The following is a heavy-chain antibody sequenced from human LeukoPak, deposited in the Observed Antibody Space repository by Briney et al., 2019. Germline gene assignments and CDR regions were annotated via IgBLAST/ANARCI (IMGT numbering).Heavy chain of an antibody. CDR1: GFTFSSYS. CDR2: ISSSSSYV. Sequence: GGSLRLSCAASGFTFSSYSMNWVRQAPGKGLEWASSISSSSSYVHYADSVKGRFTISRDNAKNSLYLQMNSLRAEDTAVYYCARALPGAPFDYWGQGTLVTVSS. J-gene: IGHJ4*02. D-gene: IGHD1-26*01. V-gene: IGHV3-21*01. CDR3: ARALPGAPFDY.